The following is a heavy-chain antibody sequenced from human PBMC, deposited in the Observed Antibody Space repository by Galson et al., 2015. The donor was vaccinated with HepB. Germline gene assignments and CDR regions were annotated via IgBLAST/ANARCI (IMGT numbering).Heavy chain of an antibody. D-gene: IGHD3-10*01. CDR3: AREGSYWYFDL. V-gene: IGHV4-30-4*01. Sequence: TLSLTCTVSGGSISSGDYYWSWIRQPPGKGLEWIGYIYYSGSTYYNPSLKSRVTISVDTSKNQFSLKLSSVTAADTAVYYCAREGSYWYFDLWGRGTLVTVSS. CDR2: IYYSGST. J-gene: IGHJ2*01. CDR1: GGSISSGDYY.